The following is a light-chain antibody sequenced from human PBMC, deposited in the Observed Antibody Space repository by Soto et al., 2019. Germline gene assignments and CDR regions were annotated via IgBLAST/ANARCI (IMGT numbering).Light chain of an antibody. V-gene: IGKV3-20*01. CDR1: QSVSSSY. CDR2: GAS. CDR3: QQYGSSPA. Sequence: EIVLTQSPGTLSLSPGERATLSCRASQSVSSSYLAWYQQKPGQAPRLLIYGASSGATGIPDRFSGSGSGTDFTLTISRLEPEDFALYYCQQYGSSPAFGGGTKVEIK. J-gene: IGKJ4*01.